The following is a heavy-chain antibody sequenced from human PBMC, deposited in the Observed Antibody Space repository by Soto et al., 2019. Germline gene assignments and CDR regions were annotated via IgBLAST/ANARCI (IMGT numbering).Heavy chain of an antibody. J-gene: IGHJ4*02. CDR3: ARDLMGANTPFDY. CDR1: GFTFSSYW. V-gene: IGHV3-30-3*01. D-gene: IGHD1-26*01. CDR2: ISYDGSNK. Sequence: GGSLRLSCAASGFTFSSYWMHWVRQAPGKGLEWVAVISYDGSNKYYADSVKGRFTISRDNSKNTLYLQMNSLRAEDTAVYYCARDLMGANTPFDYWGQGTLVTVSS.